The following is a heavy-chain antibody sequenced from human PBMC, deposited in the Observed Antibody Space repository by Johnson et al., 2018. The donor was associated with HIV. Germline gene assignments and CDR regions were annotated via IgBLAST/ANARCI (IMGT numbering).Heavy chain of an antibody. J-gene: IGHJ3*02. CDR3: ARISYNFWSDPDAFDI. D-gene: IGHD3-3*01. Sequence: EVQLVESGGGLVQPGGSLRLSCAASGFTVSSICLSWVRQAPGKGLEWVSVFYSGGGTHYADSVKGRFTISRDNAKSSLYLQMNSLRVEDTAVYYCARISYNFWSDPDAFDIWGQGTMVTVSS. V-gene: IGHV3-66*01. CDR2: FYSGGGT. CDR1: GFTVSSIC.